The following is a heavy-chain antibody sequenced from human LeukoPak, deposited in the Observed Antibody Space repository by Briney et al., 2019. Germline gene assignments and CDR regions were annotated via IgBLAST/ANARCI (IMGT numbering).Heavy chain of an antibody. D-gene: IGHD6-13*01. V-gene: IGHV3-23*01. CDR2: ISGSGGST. CDR1: GFTSSSYA. CDR3: AKDPGNPRYYFDY. J-gene: IGHJ4*02. Sequence: PGGSLRLSCAASGFTSSSYAMSWVRQAPGKGLEWVSAISGSGGSTYYADSVKGRFTISRDNSKNTLYLQMNSLRAEDTAVYYCAKDPGNPRYYFDYWGQGTLVTVSS.